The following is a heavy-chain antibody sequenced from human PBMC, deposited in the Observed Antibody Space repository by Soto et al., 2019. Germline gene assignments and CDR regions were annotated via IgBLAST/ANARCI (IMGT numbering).Heavy chain of an antibody. CDR2: INHSGST. J-gene: IGHJ4*02. Sequence: PSETLSLTCAVYGGSFSGYYWSWIRQTPGKGLEWIGEINHSGSTNYNPSLKSRVTISVDTSKNQFSLKLSSVTAADTAVYYCARGDHSSYFDYWGQGTLVTVSS. CDR3: ARGDHSSYFDY. D-gene: IGHD3-10*01. V-gene: IGHV4-34*01. CDR1: GGSFSGYY.